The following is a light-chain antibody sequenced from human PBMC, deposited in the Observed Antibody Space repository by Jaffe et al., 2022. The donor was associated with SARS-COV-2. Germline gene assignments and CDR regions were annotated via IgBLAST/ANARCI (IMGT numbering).Light chain of an antibody. CDR2: EVS. CDR1: SSDIGAYDF. V-gene: IGLV2-14*01. Sequence: QSALTQPASVSGSPGQSITISCSGTSSDIGAYDFVSWYQHHPGKAPKLIIYEVSYRPSGISNRFSGSKSGNTASLTIFGLQAEDEADYYCSSQTTIPTVVFGGGTKLTVL. CDR3: SSQTTIPTVV. J-gene: IGLJ3*02.